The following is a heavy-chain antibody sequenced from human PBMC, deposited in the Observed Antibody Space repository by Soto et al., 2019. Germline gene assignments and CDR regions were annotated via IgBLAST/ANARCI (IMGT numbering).Heavy chain of an antibody. J-gene: IGHJ6*02. Sequence: PSETLSLTCAVYGGSFSGYYWSWIRQPPGKGLEWIGYIYYSGSTNYNPSLKSRVTISVDTSKNQFSLKLSSVTAADTAVYYCARDQGYGKNYYYGMDVWGQGTTVTVSS. V-gene: IGHV4-59*01. D-gene: IGHD5-18*01. CDR3: ARDQGYGKNYYYGMDV. CDR2: IYYSGST. CDR1: GGSFSGYY.